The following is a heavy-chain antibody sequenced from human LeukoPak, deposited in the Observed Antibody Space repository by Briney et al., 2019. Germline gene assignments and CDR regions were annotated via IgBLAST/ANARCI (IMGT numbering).Heavy chain of an antibody. V-gene: IGHV1-46*01. CDR1: GYTFTSYY. J-gene: IGHJ3*02. D-gene: IGHD3-3*01. CDR3: ARTRVAIFGVVIPDDAFDI. CDR2: INPSGGST. Sequence: ASVKVSCEASGYTFTSYYMHWVRQAPGQGLEWMGIINPSGGSTSYAQKFQGRVTMTRDMSTSTVYMELSSLRSEDTAVYYCARTRVAIFGVVIPDDAFDIWGQGTMVTVSS.